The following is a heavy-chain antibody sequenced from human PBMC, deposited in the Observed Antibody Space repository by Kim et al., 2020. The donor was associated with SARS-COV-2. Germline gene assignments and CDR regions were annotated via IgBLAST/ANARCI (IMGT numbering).Heavy chain of an antibody. CDR2: IYSGGST. J-gene: IGHJ6*02. D-gene: IGHD3-16*01. CDR1: GFTVSSNY. Sequence: GGSLRLSCAASGFTVSSNYMSWVRQAPGKGLEWVSVIYSGGSTYYEDSVKGRVTISRHNSKNTLYLQMNSLRVEDTAVYYCARDWGGNYYGMDVWGQGTTVTVSS. CDR3: ARDWGGNYYGMDV. V-gene: IGHV3-53*04.